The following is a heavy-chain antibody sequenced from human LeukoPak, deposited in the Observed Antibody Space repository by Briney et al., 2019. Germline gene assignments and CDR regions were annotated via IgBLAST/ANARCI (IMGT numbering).Heavy chain of an antibody. V-gene: IGHV4-39*01. CDR2: IYYSGST. D-gene: IGHD3-3*01. CDR1: GGSISSSSYY. CDR3: ARRGRGEVITPYFDC. J-gene: IGHJ4*02. Sequence: SETLSLTCTVSGGSISSSSYYWGWIRQPPGKGLEWIGSIYYSGSTYYNPSLKSRVTISVDTSKNQFSLKLSSVTAADTAVYYCARRGRGEVITPYFDCWGQGTLVTVSS.